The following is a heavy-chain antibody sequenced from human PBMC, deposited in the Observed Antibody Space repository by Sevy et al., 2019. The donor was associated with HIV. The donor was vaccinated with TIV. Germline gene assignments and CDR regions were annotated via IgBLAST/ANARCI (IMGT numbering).Heavy chain of an antibody. CDR2: ISGSSNYI. J-gene: IGHJ3*01. CDR1: GFNFDSYT. CDR3: ARPYGSGSWEAFDV. D-gene: IGHD3-10*01. Sequence: GGSLRLSCAASGFNFDSYTMNWVRQAPGQGLEWVSSISGSSNYIYYADSLKGRFTISRDNAKNSVYVQMHSLRVDDTAVYFCARPYGSGSWEAFDVWGQGTVVTVSS. V-gene: IGHV3-21*01.